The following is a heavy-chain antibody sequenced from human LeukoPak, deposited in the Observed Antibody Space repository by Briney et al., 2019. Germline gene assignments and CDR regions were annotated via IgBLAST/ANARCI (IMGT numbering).Heavy chain of an antibody. J-gene: IGHJ4*02. V-gene: IGHV3-7*01. CDR1: GFTFSSYW. CDR3: ARVRWSRSFDY. D-gene: IGHD4-23*01. Sequence: GGSLRLSCAASGFTFSSYWMSWVRQAPGKGLEWVGNIKQDGSEKYYVDSVKGRVTISRDNAKSSLYMQMNSLRAEDTAVYYCARVRWSRSFDYWGQETLVSVSS. CDR2: IKQDGSEK.